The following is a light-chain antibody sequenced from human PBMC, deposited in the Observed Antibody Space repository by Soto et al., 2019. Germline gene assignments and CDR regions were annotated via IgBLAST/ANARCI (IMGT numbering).Light chain of an antibody. Sequence: QSVLTQPPSVSAAPGQTVTISCSGSSTNIGNNYVSWYQQLPGTAPKLLIYDNNKRPSGIPRRFSGSKAGTSATLGITGLQAEDEDDYYCGPWDSSLNVGVFGGGTKVTVL. CDR2: DNN. CDR1: STNIGNNY. J-gene: IGLJ2*01. V-gene: IGLV1-51*01. CDR3: GPWDSSLNVGV.